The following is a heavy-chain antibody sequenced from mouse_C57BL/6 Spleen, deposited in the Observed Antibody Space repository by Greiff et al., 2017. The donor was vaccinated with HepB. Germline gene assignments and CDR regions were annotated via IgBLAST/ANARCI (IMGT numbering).Heavy chain of an antibody. V-gene: IGHV5-6*01. CDR2: ISSGGSYT. D-gene: IGHD1-1*01. Sequence: EVKLMESGGDLVKPGGSLKLSCAASGFTFSSYGMSWVRQTPDKRLEWVATISSGGSYTYYPDSVKGRFTISRDNAKNTLYLQMSSLKSEDTAMYYCARLYGSSYGFAYWGQGTLVTVSA. CDR1: GFTFSSYG. J-gene: IGHJ3*01. CDR3: ARLYGSSYGFAY.